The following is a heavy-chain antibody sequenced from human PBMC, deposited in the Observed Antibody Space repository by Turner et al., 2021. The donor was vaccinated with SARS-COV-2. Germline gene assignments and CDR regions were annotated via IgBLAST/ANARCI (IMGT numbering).Heavy chain of an antibody. D-gene: IGHD2-21*02. CDR1: GYTLTELS. J-gene: IGHJ4*02. CDR3: ATGYAYCGGDCSIYF. Sequence: QVQLVQPGAEVKKPGASVKVSCQVSGYTLTELSMHWVRQAPGKGLEWMGGFDPEDAETVYAQKFQGRVTMTEDTSTDTAYMELSSLRSEDTAVYYCATGYAYCGGDCSIYFWGQGTLVTVSS. V-gene: IGHV1-24*01. CDR2: FDPEDAET.